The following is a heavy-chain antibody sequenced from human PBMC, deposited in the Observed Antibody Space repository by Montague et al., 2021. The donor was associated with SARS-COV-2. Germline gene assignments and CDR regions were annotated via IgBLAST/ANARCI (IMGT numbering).Heavy chain of an antibody. CDR3: ARIRDYDILTGSYSGFDY. CDR2: IDWDDDK. D-gene: IGHD3-9*01. Sequence: PALVTPTQTLTLTCTFSVFSLSTSGMCVSWIRQPPGKALEWLALIDWDDDKYYSTSLKTRLTISKDTSKNQVVLTMTNMDPVDTATYYCARIRDYDILTGSYSGFDYWGQGTLVTVSS. CDR1: VFSLSTSGMC. V-gene: IGHV2-70*01. J-gene: IGHJ4*02.